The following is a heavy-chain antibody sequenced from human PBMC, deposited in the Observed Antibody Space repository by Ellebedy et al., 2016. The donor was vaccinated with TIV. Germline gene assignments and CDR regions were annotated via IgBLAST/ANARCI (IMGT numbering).Heavy chain of an antibody. CDR2: MRYDGSNK. CDR1: GFTFSDYG. CDR3: AKFPYYYDSSGYSF. J-gene: IGHJ4*02. V-gene: IGHV3-30*02. D-gene: IGHD3-22*01. Sequence: PVGSLRLSCAASGFTFSDYGMHWVRQAPGKGLEWVAFMRYDGSNKYYADSVKGRFTISRDNSKHTLYLRMNSLRAEDTAVYYCAKFPYYYDSSGYSFWGQGTLVTVSS.